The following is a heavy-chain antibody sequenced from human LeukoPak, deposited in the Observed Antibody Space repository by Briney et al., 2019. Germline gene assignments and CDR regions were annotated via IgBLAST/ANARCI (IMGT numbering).Heavy chain of an antibody. D-gene: IGHD4-17*01. CDR3: ASIGTTVTTFDY. J-gene: IGHJ4*02. Sequence: SETLSLTCTVSGGSISSHYWSWIRQPPGKGLEWIGYIYYSGSTNYNPSLKSRVTISVDTSKNQFSLKLSSVTAADTAVYYCASIGTTVTTFDYWGQGTLVTVSS. CDR1: GGSISSHY. CDR2: IYYSGST. V-gene: IGHV4-59*11.